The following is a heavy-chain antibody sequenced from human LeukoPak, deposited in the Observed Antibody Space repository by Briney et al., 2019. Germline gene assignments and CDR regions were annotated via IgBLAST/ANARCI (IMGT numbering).Heavy chain of an antibody. CDR1: EFTFSSYA. J-gene: IGHJ4*02. CDR2: ISGSGRST. CDR3: AKERGVAVAVIDY. V-gene: IGHV3-23*01. Sequence: GGTLRLSCAASEFTFSSYAMSWVRQAPGKGLEWVSAISGSGRSTFYADSVKGRFTISRDNSKNTLYLQMNSLRAEDTAVYYCAKERGVAVAVIDYWGQGTLVTVSS. D-gene: IGHD6-19*01.